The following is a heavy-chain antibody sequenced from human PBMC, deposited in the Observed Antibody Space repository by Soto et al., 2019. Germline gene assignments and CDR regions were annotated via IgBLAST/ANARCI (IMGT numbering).Heavy chain of an antibody. CDR2: IKSKSDGVTI. CDR1: GFTISDAW. CDR3: TKDPGGGVTPREVPDY. Sequence: GALRLSCTVSGFTISDAWMSWVRQAAGKGLEWVGRIKSKSDGVTIDHAAPVKGRFTISRDVSKNTLYLQMNSLKTEDTAVYYCTKDPGGGVTPREVPDYWGQGTLVTVYS. D-gene: IGHD3-16*01. V-gene: IGHV3-15*01. J-gene: IGHJ4*02.